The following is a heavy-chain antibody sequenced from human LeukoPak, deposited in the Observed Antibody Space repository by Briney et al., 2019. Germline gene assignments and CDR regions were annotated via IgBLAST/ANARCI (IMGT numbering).Heavy chain of an antibody. D-gene: IGHD3-10*01. CDR1: GYTFTSYG. CDR2: ISAYNGNT. J-gene: IGHJ4*02. Sequence: ASVKVSCKASGYTFTSYGISWVRQAPGQGLEWMGWISAYNGNTNYAQKLQGRVTMTTDTSTSTAYMELRSLRSDDTAVYYCARDVGGGGARYGSGGYHYWGQGTLVTVSS. V-gene: IGHV1-18*01. CDR3: ARDVGGGGARYGSGGYHY.